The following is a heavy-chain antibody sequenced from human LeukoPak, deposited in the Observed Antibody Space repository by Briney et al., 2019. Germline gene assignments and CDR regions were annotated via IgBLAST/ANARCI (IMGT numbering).Heavy chain of an antibody. CDR3: ASASSHRIAAGGDY. CDR2: ISNDGSSR. J-gene: IGHJ4*01. V-gene: IGHV3-74*01. D-gene: IGHD6-13*01. CDR1: GFTFTNYW. Sequence: GGSLRLSCAASGFTFTNYWMHWVRQGQGKGLVWVSRISNDGSSRHYADSVKGRFTISRDNSKNMMYLQMNSLRAEDTAVYYCASASSHRIAAGGDYWGHGTLVTVSS.